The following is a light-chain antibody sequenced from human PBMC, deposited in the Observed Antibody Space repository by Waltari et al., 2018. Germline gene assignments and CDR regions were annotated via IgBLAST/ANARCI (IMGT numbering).Light chain of an antibody. V-gene: IGLV1-44*01. CDR1: SSNIGCNT. Sequence: QSVLTQPPSASGAPGQRVTITCSIGSSNIGCNTVNWYQQFPGTAPKLLMFNDDQRASGVPGRFAGSSSVTSASLAISGLQSEDEATYYCAAWDDTLKGLFGGGTTLTVL. CDR2: NDD. J-gene: IGLJ3*02. CDR3: AAWDDTLKGL.